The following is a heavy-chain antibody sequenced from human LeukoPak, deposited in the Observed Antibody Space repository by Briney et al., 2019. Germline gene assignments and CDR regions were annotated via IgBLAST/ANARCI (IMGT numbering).Heavy chain of an antibody. CDR2: IKSKTDGGTT. J-gene: IGHJ4*02. CDR1: GFTFSSYW. D-gene: IGHD6-13*01. CDR3: TTVWVSSSWPFDY. V-gene: IGHV3-15*01. Sequence: GGSLRLSCAASGFTFSSYWMSWVRQAPGKGLEWVGRIKSKTDGGTTDYAAPVKGRFTISRDDSKNTLYLQMNSLKTEDTAVYYCTTVWVSSSWPFDYWGQGTLVTVSS.